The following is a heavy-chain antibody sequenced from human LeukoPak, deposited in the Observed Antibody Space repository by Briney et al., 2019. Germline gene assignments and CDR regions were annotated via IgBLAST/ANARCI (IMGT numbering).Heavy chain of an antibody. CDR2: VYNSEYT. CDR3: ARTHGSSGYYVFDY. CDR1: GGSFTGYY. J-gene: IGHJ4*02. D-gene: IGHD2-15*01. Sequence: PSETLSLTCTVSGGSFTGYYWTWIRRPPGEGLEWIGYVYNSEYTKYNPSLKSRVTISLDTSKSQFSLKLSSVTAADTAAYYCARTHGSSGYYVFDYWGQGTLVTVSS. V-gene: IGHV4-59*01.